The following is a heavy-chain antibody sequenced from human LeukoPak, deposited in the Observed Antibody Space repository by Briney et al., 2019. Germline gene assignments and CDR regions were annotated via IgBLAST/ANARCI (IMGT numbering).Heavy chain of an antibody. D-gene: IGHD3-22*01. CDR2: IWYDGSNK. CDR3: AKAHYDSSGSLYYYYGMDV. Sequence: GGSLRLSCAASGFTFSSYGMHWVRQAPGKGLEWVAVIWYDGSNKYYADSVKGRFTISRDNAKNSLYLQMNSLRAEDTALYYCAKAHYDSSGSLYYYYGMDVWGQGTTVTVSS. J-gene: IGHJ6*02. CDR1: GFTFSSYG. V-gene: IGHV3-33*03.